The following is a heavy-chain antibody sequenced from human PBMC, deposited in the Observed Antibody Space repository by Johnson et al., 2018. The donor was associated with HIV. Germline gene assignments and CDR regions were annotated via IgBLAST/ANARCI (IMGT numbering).Heavy chain of an antibody. D-gene: IGHD6-13*01. V-gene: IGHV3-20*04. CDR1: GFTFDDYG. J-gene: IGHJ3*02. CDR2: INWNGGST. CDR3: AKGHCIAAAGVGAACHAFDI. Sequence: VQLVESGGGVVQPGGSLRLSCAASGFTFDDYGMSWVRQAPGKGLEWVSGINWNGGSTGYADSVKGRFTISRDNSKNTLYLQMNSLRAEDTAVYYCAKGHCIAAAGVGAACHAFDIWGQGTMVTVSS.